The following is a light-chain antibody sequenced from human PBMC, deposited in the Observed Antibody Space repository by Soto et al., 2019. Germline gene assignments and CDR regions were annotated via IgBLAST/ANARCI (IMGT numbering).Light chain of an antibody. Sequence: QSALTQPPSVSGSPGQSVTISCTGTSTDFVSYNRVSWYQQPPGTAPKLIIYEASNRPSGVPDRFSGSKSGTTASLTSSGLQAADEADYYCSLYRSENTYVFGTGTKVTVL. CDR1: STDFVSYNR. J-gene: IGLJ1*01. V-gene: IGLV2-18*01. CDR3: SLYRSENTYV. CDR2: EAS.